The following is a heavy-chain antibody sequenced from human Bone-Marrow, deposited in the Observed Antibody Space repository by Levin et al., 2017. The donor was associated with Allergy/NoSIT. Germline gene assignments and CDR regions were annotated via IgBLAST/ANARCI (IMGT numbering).Heavy chain of an antibody. CDR2: VKPDGTST. CDR3: ARDSASFRAFDL. Sequence: ASVKVSCAASGFTLRSYWIHWVRQAPGKGLVWVSRVKPDGTSTSYADSVNGRFTISRDNANNVLYMQMNSLRAEDTAVYYCARDSASFRAFDLWGQGTMVTVSS. D-gene: IGHD3-16*02. J-gene: IGHJ3*01. CDR1: GFTLRSYW. V-gene: IGHV3-74*01.